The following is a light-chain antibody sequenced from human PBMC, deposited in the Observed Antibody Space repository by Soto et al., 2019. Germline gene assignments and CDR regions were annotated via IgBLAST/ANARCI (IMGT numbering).Light chain of an antibody. J-gene: IGKJ4*02. CDR2: DAS. V-gene: IGKV3-11*01. CDR1: QSVSSY. Sequence: EIVLTQSPATLSLSPGERATLSCRASQSVSSYLAWYQQKPGQAPRLLIYDASNRATGITARYSGSGSGTDFTLTSSSLEPEDFAVYYCQQRSNWPGFGGGTKVEI. CDR3: QQRSNWPG.